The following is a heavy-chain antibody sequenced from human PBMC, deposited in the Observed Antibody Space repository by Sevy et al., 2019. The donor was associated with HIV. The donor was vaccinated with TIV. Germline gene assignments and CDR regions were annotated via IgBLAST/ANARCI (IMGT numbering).Heavy chain of an antibody. CDR2: SDPYKGNT. Sequence: ASVKVSCKASGYTFTSNAISWVRQAPGQGLEWMGWSDPYKGNTNYAQKFQGRVTMTTDTSTSTAYMELRSLKSDDTAVYYCARDVRFILVWEVIKDYYAMDVWGQGTTVTVSS. CDR3: ARDVRFILVWEVIKDYYAMDV. D-gene: IGHD3-10*01. V-gene: IGHV1-18*01. CDR1: GYTFTSNA. J-gene: IGHJ6*02.